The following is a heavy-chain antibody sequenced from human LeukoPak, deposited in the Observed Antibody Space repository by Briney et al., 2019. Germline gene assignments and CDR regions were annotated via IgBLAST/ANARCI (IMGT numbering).Heavy chain of an antibody. CDR3: ARGREYQLLEAEFDP. Sequence: GRSLRLSCAASGFTFSSYAMHWVRQAPGKGLEWVAVISYDGSNKYYADSVKGRFTISRDNSKNTLYLQMNSLGAEDTAVYYCARGREYQLLEAEFDPWGQGTLVTVSS. V-gene: IGHV3-30-3*01. CDR1: GFTFSSYA. J-gene: IGHJ5*02. D-gene: IGHD2-2*01. CDR2: ISYDGSNK.